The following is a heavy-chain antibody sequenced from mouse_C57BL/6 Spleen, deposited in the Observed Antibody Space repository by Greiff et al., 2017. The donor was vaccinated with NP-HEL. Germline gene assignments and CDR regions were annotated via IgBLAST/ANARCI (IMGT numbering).Heavy chain of an antibody. D-gene: IGHD3-2*02. Sequence: VQVVESGAELARPGASVKLSCKASGYTFTSYGISWVKQRTGQGLEWIGEIYPRSGNTYYNEKFKGKATLTADKSSSTAYMELRSLTSEDSAVYFCARDSSGLIFAYWGQGTLVTVSA. J-gene: IGHJ3*01. V-gene: IGHV1-81*01. CDR3: ARDSSGLIFAY. CDR2: IYPRSGNT. CDR1: GYTFTSYG.